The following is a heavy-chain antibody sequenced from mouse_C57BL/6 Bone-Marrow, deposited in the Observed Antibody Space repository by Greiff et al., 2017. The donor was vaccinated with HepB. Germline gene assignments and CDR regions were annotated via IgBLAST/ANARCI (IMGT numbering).Heavy chain of an antibody. CDR3: AKDYYGSSRDAMDY. V-gene: IGHV2-5*01. Sequence: QVQLKESGPGLVQPSQTLSITCTASGFSLTSYGVHWVRQSPGTGLEWLGGIWRGRSTDYNAAFMSRLSITKDNSKTQVFFKMNSLQADDTAIYYCAKDYYGSSRDAMDYWGQGTSGTVSS. J-gene: IGHJ4*01. D-gene: IGHD1-1*01. CDR1: GFSLTSYG. CDR2: IWRGRST.